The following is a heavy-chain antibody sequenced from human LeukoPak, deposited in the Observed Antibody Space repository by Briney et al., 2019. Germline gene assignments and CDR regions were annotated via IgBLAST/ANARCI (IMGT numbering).Heavy chain of an antibody. CDR2: IIPIFGTA. D-gene: IGHD4-17*01. J-gene: IGHJ4*02. CDR3: ARAPHDYGFGSNY. Sequence: SVKVSCKVSGGTFSSYAISWVRQAPGQGLEWMGGIIPIFGTANYAQKFQGRVTITTDESTSTAYMELSSLRSEDTAVYYCARAPHDYGFGSNYWGQGTLVTVSS. CDR1: GGTFSSYA. V-gene: IGHV1-69*05.